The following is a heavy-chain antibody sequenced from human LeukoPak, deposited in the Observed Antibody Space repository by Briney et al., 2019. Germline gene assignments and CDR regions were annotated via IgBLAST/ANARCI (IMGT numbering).Heavy chain of an antibody. CDR2: ISGDGGST. CDR1: GFIFDNYD. V-gene: IGHV3-43*02. Sequence: GGSLRLSCAAPGFIFDNYDIHWVRQAPGKGLGWVSLISGDGGSTFYADSVRGRFTISRDNTRKSLSLQMSILRSEDTVLYYCARESETSGWYDYWGQGTLVTVSS. J-gene: IGHJ4*02. CDR3: ARESETSGWYDY. D-gene: IGHD6-19*01.